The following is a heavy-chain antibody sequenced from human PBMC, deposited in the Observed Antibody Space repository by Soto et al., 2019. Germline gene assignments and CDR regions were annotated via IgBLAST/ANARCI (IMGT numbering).Heavy chain of an antibody. CDR1: GGTFSSYA. Sequence: SVKVSCKASGGTFSSYAISWVRQAPGQGLEWMGGIIPIFGTANYAQKFQGRVTLTADESTSTAYMELSSLRSEDTAVYYCARDRRESNDYYDSSGYYRPQYFDYWGQGTLVTVSS. V-gene: IGHV1-69*13. CDR2: IIPIFGTA. J-gene: IGHJ4*02. CDR3: ARDRRESNDYYDSSGYYRPQYFDY. D-gene: IGHD3-22*01.